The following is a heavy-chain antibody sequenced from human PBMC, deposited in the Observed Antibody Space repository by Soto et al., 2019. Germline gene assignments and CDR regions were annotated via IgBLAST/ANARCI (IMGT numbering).Heavy chain of an antibody. Sequence: TCTVSGGSISSGGYYWSWIRQHPGKGLEWIGYIYYSGSTYYNPSLKSRVTISVDTSKNQFSLKLSSVTAADTAVYYCARDRSTGQLDDYGMDVWGQGTTVTVSS. V-gene: IGHV4-31*03. J-gene: IGHJ6*02. CDR3: ARDRSTGQLDDYGMDV. CDR2: IYYSGST. D-gene: IGHD6-6*01. CDR1: GGSISSGGYY.